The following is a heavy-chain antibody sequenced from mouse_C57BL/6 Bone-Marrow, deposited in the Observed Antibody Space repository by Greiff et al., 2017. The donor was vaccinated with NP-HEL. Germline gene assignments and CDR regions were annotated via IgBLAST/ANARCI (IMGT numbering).Heavy chain of an antibody. V-gene: IGHV1-69*01. Sequence: VQLQQPGAELVMPGASVKLSCKASGYTLTSYWMHWVKQRPGQGLEWIGEIDPSDSYTNYNQKFKGKSTLTVDKSSSTAYMQLSSLTSEDSAVYYCARMIYYDYDGYYAMDYWGQGTSVTVSS. D-gene: IGHD2-4*01. CDR2: IDPSDSYT. CDR1: GYTLTSYW. J-gene: IGHJ4*01. CDR3: ARMIYYDYDGYYAMDY.